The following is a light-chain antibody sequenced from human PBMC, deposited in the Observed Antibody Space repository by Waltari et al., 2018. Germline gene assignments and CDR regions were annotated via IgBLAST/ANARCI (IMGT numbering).Light chain of an antibody. Sequence: EIVLTQSPGTLSLSPGERATLSCRASQGVGKSLAWYQQRPGQAPRPLLYHASIRATGIPDRFSGSGSGTDFSLTISRLEPEDFAVYYCQKYDFLPATFGQGTTVEIK. J-gene: IGKJ1*01. V-gene: IGKV3-20*01. CDR3: QKYDFLPAT. CDR2: HAS. CDR1: QGVGKS.